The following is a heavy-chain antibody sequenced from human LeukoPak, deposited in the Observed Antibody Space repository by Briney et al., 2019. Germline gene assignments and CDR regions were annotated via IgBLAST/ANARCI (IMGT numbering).Heavy chain of an antibody. CDR1: GFTFNSYG. CDR3: ARAYSSSWPDY. D-gene: IGHD6-13*01. Sequence: GGSLRLSCAASGFTFNSYGIHWVRQAPGKGPEWVAFIPYDGSTKYYADSVKGRFTISRDNSKNTLYLQMNGLRAEDTAVYYCARAYSSSWPDYWGQGTLVTVSS. V-gene: IGHV3-30*02. CDR2: IPYDGSTK. J-gene: IGHJ4*02.